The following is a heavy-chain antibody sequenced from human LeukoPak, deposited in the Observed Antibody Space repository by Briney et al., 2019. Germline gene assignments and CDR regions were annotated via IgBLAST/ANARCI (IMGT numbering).Heavy chain of an antibody. CDR1: GFTFSSYW. D-gene: IGHD1-26*01. Sequence: PGGSLRLFCAASGFTFSSYWMSWVRQAPGKGLEWVANIKQDGSEKYYVDSVKGRFTISRGNAKNSLYQQMNSLRAEDTAVYYCARGGSYLSAFDIWGQGTMVTVSS. CDR2: IKQDGSEK. CDR3: ARGGSYLSAFDI. J-gene: IGHJ3*02. V-gene: IGHV3-7*03.